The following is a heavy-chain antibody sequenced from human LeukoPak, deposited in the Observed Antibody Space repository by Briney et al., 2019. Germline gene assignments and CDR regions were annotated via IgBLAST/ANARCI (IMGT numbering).Heavy chain of an antibody. J-gene: IGHJ3*02. CDR2: ISGSGGST. CDR3: AKDLKKEDDFDI. V-gene: IGHV3-23*01. CDR1: GFTFSSYA. Sequence: GASLRLSCASSGFTFSSYAMSWVRQAPGKGLEWVSAISGSGGSTYYADSVKGRFTISRDNSKNTLYLQMNSLRAEDTAVYYCAKDLKKEDDFDIWGQGTMVTVSS.